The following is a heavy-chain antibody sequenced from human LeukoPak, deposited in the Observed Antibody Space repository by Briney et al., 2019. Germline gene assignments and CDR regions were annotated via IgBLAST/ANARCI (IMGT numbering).Heavy chain of an antibody. CDR2: FNPEDGKT. Sequence: ASVKVSCKGSGFTFSELCIYWVRQAPGKGHGWVGGFNPEDGKTIYAQRFQGRVTVTEDTSTDTAYMVLRSLRADDTGVYYCATDHYRSGYDWGDYWGQGTLITVSS. CDR1: GFTFSELC. V-gene: IGHV1-24*01. CDR3: ATDHYRSGYDWGDY. J-gene: IGHJ4*02. D-gene: IGHD5-12*01.